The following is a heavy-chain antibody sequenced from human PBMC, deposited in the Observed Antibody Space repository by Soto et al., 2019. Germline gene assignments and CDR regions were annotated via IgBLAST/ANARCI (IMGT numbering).Heavy chain of an antibody. Sequence: GGSLRLSCAASGFTFSSYAMHWVRQAPGKGLEWVAVISHDGSITYYSDSVKGRFTMSRDNSNNTLFLQMSSLRSEDTAIYYCAKDEYWESHFYYFMDLWGRGTAVTVSS. D-gene: IGHD1-26*01. CDR2: ISHDGSIT. CDR3: AKDEYWESHFYYFMDL. V-gene: IGHV3-30*15. J-gene: IGHJ6*03. CDR1: GFTFSSYA.